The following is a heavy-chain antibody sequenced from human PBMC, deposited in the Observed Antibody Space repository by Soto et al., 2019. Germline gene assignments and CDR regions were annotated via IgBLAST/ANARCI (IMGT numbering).Heavy chain of an antibody. V-gene: IGHV3-66*01. CDR1: GFTVSISY. CDR2: MYSGGET. J-gene: IGHJ4*02. CDR3: AKGGYTFAYE. D-gene: IGHD5-18*01. Sequence: PGGSLRLSCAASGFTVSISYMSWVRQVPGKGLDWVSIMYSGGETYYAASVKGRFTMSRDNSKNTLDLQMTSLTAEDTAVYYCAKGGYTFAYEWGQGALVTVSS.